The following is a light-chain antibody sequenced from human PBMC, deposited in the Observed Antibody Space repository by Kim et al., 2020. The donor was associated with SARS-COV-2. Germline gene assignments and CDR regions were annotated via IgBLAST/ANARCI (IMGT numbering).Light chain of an antibody. CDR3: VQGTHFPRS. V-gene: IGKV2-24*01. CDR1: QSLVHRDGNTY. CDR2: QIS. Sequence: QPASISCRASQSLVHRDGNTYLSWLHPRPGQPPRLLIYQISNRISGVPDRFSGSGAGTDFTLKISRVEAEDVGVYYCVQGTHFPRSFGQGTKLEI. J-gene: IGKJ2*04.